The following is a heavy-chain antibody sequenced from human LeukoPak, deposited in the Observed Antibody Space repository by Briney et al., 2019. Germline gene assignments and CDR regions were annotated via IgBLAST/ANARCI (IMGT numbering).Heavy chain of an antibody. CDR2: ISYDGSNK. CDR3: AKAHYSGWYAGIDY. J-gene: IGHJ4*02. Sequence: GGSLRLSCAASGFTFSSYGMHWVRQAPGKGLEWVAVISYDGSNKYYADSVKGRFTISRDNSKNTLYLQMNSLRAEDTAVYYCAKAHYSGWYAGIDYWGRGTLVTVSS. D-gene: IGHD6-19*01. CDR1: GFTFSSYG. V-gene: IGHV3-30*18.